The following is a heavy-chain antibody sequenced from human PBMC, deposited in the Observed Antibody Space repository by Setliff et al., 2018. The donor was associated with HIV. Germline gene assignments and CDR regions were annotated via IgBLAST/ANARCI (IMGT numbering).Heavy chain of an antibody. CDR1: GGSFSDYY. Sequence: SETLSLTCAVYGGSFSDYYWSWIRQPPGKGLEWIGEINHSGSTNYNPSLKTRVTISVDTSKNQFSLKLSSVTAADTAVYYCASLTTDRFLEWLFVYWGQGTLVTVPQ. D-gene: IGHD3-3*01. V-gene: IGHV4-34*01. CDR3: ASLTTDRFLEWLFVY. J-gene: IGHJ4*02. CDR2: INHSGST.